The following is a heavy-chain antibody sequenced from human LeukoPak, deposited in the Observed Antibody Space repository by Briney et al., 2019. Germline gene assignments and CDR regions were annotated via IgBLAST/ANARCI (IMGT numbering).Heavy chain of an antibody. J-gene: IGHJ5*02. CDR2: INPNSGGT. CDR3: ARDQEPWELMIRTFDP. D-gene: IGHD1-26*01. V-gene: IGHV1-2*06. Sequence: ASVKVSCKASGYTFTGYYMHWVRQAPGQGLEWMGRINPNSGGTNYAQKLQGRVTMTTDTSTSTAYMELRSLRSDDTAVYYCARDQEPWELMIRTFDPWGQGTLVTVSS. CDR1: GYTFTGYY.